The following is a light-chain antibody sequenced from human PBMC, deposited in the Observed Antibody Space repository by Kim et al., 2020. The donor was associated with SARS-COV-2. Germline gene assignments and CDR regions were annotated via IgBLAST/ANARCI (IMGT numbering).Light chain of an antibody. J-gene: IGKJ4*01. CDR1: QSVSSN. CDR2: GAS. Sequence: ASPGESATLSCRASQSVSSNLAWYQQKPGQAPRLLIYGASTRANGIPARFSGSGSGTEFTLTISSLQYEDFAVYYCQQYNNWPPLTFGGGTKLEI. V-gene: IGKV3-15*01. CDR3: QQYNNWPPLT.